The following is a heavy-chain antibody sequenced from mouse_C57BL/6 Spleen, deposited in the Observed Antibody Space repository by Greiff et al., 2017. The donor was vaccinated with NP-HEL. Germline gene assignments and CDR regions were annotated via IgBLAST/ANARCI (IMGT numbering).Heavy chain of an antibody. D-gene: IGHD2-4*01. CDR1: GFSLTSYG. V-gene: IGHV2-2*01. Sequence: VQLVESGPGLVQPSQSLSITCTVSGFSLTSYGVHWVRQSPGKGLEWLGVIWSGGSTDYNAAFISRLSISKDNSKSQVFFKMNSLQADDTAIYYCARKEGDYDWFAYWGQGTLVTVSA. J-gene: IGHJ3*01. CDR2: IWSGGST. CDR3: ARKEGDYDWFAY.